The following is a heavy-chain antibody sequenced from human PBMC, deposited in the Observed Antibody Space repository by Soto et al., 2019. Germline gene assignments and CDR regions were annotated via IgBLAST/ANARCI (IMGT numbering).Heavy chain of an antibody. V-gene: IGHV3-30*18. D-gene: IGHD6-6*01. CDR2: ISYDGSNK. CDR1: GFTFSSYG. Sequence: QVQLVESGGGVVQPGRSLRLSCAASGFTFSSYGMHWVRQAPGKGLEWVAVISYDGSNKYYADSVKGRFTISRDNSKNTLYLQMNSLRAEDTAVYYCAKARRLGHHYYYYGMDVWGQGTTVTVSS. J-gene: IGHJ6*02. CDR3: AKARRLGHHYYYYGMDV.